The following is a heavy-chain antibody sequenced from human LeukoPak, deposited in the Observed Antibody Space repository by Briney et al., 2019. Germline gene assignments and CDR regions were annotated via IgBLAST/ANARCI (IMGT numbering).Heavy chain of an antibody. CDR3: ASTVGAIYYFDY. Sequence: ASVKVSCKASGYTFTGYYMHWVRQAPGQGLEWMGWINPNSGGTNYAQKFQGRATMTRDTSISTAYMELSRLRSDDTAVYYCASTVGAIYYFDYWGQGTLVTVSS. J-gene: IGHJ4*02. V-gene: IGHV1-2*02. CDR2: INPNSGGT. CDR1: GYTFTGYY. D-gene: IGHD1-26*01.